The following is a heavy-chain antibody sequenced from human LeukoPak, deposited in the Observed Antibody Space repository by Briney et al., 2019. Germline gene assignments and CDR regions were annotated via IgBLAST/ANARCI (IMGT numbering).Heavy chain of an antibody. Sequence: GGSLRLSCAASGFTFSSYSMNWVRQAPGKGLEWVSYISSSSSTIYYADSVKGRFTISRDNAKNSLYLQMNSLRAEDTAVYYCAREGGDYDILTGYRYYHYMDVWGKGTTVTVSS. CDR1: GFTFSSYS. CDR2: ISSSSSTI. D-gene: IGHD3-9*01. V-gene: IGHV3-48*01. CDR3: AREGGDYDILTGYRYYHYMDV. J-gene: IGHJ6*03.